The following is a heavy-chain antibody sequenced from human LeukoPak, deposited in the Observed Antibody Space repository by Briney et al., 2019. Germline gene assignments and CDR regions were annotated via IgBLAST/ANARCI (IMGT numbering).Heavy chain of an antibody. CDR3: ARLYGGNSNNYYCDY. Sequence: PSETLSLTCSVSGGSSSSSSYYWGGVRQPPGEGLGWIGSIHESGSTDYNLSLKSRVPISVDTSKNQFSLKLSSVNAADTAVYYCARLYGGNSNNYYCDYWGQGNLVTVSS. J-gene: IGHJ4*02. V-gene: IGHV4-39*01. CDR2: IHESGST. D-gene: IGHD4-23*01. CDR1: GGSSSSSSYY.